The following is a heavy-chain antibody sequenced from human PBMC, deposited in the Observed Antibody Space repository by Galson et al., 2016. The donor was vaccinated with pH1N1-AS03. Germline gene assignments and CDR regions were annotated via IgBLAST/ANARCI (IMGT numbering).Heavy chain of an antibody. J-gene: IGHJ4*02. D-gene: IGHD6-13*01. Sequence: SLRLSCAASGFTFNRYGMHWVRQAPGKGLEWVAFIRSDGSVKFYEDSVKGRFAISRDNSNNTLSLQMNSLRPEDTALYYCAKTVHYTSSWNPFDYWGQGTLVTVSS. CDR2: IRSDGSVK. V-gene: IGHV3-30*02. CDR3: AKTVHYTSSWNPFDY. CDR1: GFTFNRYG.